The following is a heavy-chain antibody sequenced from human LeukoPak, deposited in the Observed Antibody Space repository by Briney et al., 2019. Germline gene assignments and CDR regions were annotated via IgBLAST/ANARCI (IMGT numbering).Heavy chain of an antibody. V-gene: IGHV4-38-2*01. CDR1: GYSISSGYY. CDR3: ARGTVTTIY. J-gene: IGHJ4*02. D-gene: IGHD4-17*01. Sequence: SETLSLTCAVSGYSISSGYYGGWIRQPPGKGLEWIGSIYHSGSTYYNPSLKRRVTISVDTSKDQFSLKLSSVTAADTAVYYCARGTVTTIYWGQGTLVSVCS. CDR2: IYHSGST.